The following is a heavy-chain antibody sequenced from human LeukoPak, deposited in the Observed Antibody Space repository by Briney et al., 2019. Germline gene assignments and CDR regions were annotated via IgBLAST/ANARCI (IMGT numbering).Heavy chain of an antibody. CDR3: ARVSRTGTTSHFDY. CDR1: GGSISSSNW. Sequence: SETLSLTCAVSGGSISSSNWWSWVRQPPGKGLEWIGEIYHSGSTNYNPSLKSRVTISVDKSKNQFSLKLSSVTAADTAVYYCARVSRTGTTSHFDYWGQGTLVTVPS. J-gene: IGHJ4*02. D-gene: IGHD1-1*01. CDR2: IYHSGST. V-gene: IGHV4-4*02.